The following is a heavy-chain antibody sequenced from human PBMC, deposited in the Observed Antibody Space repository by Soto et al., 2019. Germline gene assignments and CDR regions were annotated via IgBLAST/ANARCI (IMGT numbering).Heavy chain of an antibody. Sequence: GASVKVSCKASGYTFTSYAMHWVRQAPGQRLEWMGWINAGNGNTKYSQKFQGRVTITRDTSASTAYMELSSLRSEDTAVYYCARAKSHYYGMDVWSQGTTVTVSS. CDR3: ARAKSHYYGMDV. J-gene: IGHJ6*02. D-gene: IGHD5-12*01. CDR1: GYTFTSYA. V-gene: IGHV1-3*01. CDR2: INAGNGNT.